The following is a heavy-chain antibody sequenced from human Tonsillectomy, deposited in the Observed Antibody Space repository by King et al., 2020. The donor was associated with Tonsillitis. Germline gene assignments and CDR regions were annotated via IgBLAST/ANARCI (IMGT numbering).Heavy chain of an antibody. CDR3: ARDPTALLWFGELFGEFDY. J-gene: IGHJ4*02. CDR2: IWYDGSNK. V-gene: IGHV3-33*08. Sequence: VQLVESGRGVVQPGRSLRLSCAASGFTFSSYGMHWVRQAPGKGLEWVAIIWYDGSNKYYADSVKGRFTISRDNSKNTLYLQMNSLRAEDTAVYYCARDPTALLWFGELFGEFDYWGQGTLVTVSS. D-gene: IGHD3-10*01. CDR1: GFTFSSYG.